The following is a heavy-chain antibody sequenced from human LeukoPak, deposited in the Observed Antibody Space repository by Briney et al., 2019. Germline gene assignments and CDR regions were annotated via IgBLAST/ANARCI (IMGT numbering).Heavy chain of an antibody. CDR2: ISSSGSIT. CDR1: GFTFSSYE. D-gene: IGHD5-18*01. V-gene: IGHV3-48*03. Sequence: GGSLRLSCAASGFTFSSYEMNWVRQAPGKGLVWVSYISSSGSITYYADSVKGRFTISRDNAKNSLYLQMNSLRAEDTAVYYCVREGGLNYGTRWGQGTLVTVSS. CDR3: VREGGLNYGTR. J-gene: IGHJ4*02.